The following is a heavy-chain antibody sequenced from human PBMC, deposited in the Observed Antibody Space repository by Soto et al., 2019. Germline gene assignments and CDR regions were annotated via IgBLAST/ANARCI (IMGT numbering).Heavy chain of an antibody. Sequence: GGSLRLSCSASGFTFSSYAMHWVRQAPGKGLEYVSAISSNGGSTYYADSVKGRFTISRDNSKNTLYLQMSSLRAEDTAVYYCVKESHSSRAGHFDDWGQGTRVTVAS. CDR3: VKESHSSRAGHFDD. CDR1: GFTFSSYA. CDR2: ISSNGGST. J-gene: IGHJ4*02. D-gene: IGHD6-19*01. V-gene: IGHV3-64D*08.